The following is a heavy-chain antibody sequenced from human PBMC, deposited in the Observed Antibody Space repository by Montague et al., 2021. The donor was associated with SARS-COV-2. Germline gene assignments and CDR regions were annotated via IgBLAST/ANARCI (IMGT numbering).Heavy chain of an antibody. CDR3: ARGGGYYNYGLDV. Sequence: SETLSLTCTVSGGSISNYYWSWIRQPPGRGLEWIGYIYYSGSTDYSPSLKGRVTISLDTSKNQFSLKMTSVTAADTAVYYCARGGGYYNYGLDVWGPGTTVTVSS. D-gene: IGHD3-22*01. V-gene: IGHV4-59*01. CDR1: GGSISNYY. CDR2: IYYSGST. J-gene: IGHJ6*02.